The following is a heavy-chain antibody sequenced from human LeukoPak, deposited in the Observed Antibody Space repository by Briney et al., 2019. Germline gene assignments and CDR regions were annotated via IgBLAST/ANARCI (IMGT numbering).Heavy chain of an antibody. CDR3: AKDTYYYGSAGMDV. Sequence: GGSLRLSCAASGFTFSSYEMNWVRQAPGKGLEWVSGISWNSGSIGYADSVKGRFTISRDNAKNSLYLQMNSLRAEDTALYYCAKDTYYYGSAGMDVWGKGTTVTISS. J-gene: IGHJ6*03. CDR1: GFTFSSYE. CDR2: ISWNSGSI. D-gene: IGHD3-10*01. V-gene: IGHV3-9*01.